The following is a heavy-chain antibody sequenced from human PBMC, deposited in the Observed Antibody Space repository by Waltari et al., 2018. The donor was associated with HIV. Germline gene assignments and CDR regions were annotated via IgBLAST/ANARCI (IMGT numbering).Heavy chain of an antibody. V-gene: IGHV3-74*01. Sequence: VQLVESGGGSIKSGGSLRLSCAASGFSVSNHWMEWVRQGPGKGLVWLGGINSDGGTREYAGAVKGRFVISRDNARNTVYLQVNSLRVEDTAVYYCARASHYFEFSTFDGDYYFDLWGRGTRVAVSS. CDR1: GFSVSNHW. J-gene: IGHJ4*02. CDR3: ARASHYFEFSTFDGDYYFDL. CDR2: INSDGGTR. D-gene: IGHD3-9*01.